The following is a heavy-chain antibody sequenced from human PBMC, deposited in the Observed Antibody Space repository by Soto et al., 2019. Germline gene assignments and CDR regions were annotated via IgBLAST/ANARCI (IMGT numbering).Heavy chain of an antibody. Sequence: QVQLVQSGAEVKKPGASVKVSCKASGYTFTSYAMHWVRQAPGLRLEWMGWINAGNGNTKYSQKFQGRVTITRDTSASTAYMELSSLRSEDTAVYYCASSRITMVPYGMDVWGQGTTVTVSS. CDR3: ASSRITMVPYGMDV. V-gene: IGHV1-3*01. CDR2: INAGNGNT. J-gene: IGHJ6*02. D-gene: IGHD3-10*01. CDR1: GYTFTSYA.